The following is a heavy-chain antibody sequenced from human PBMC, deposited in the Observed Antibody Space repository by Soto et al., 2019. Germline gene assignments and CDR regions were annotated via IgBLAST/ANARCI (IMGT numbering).Heavy chain of an antibody. CDR2: IKQDGSEK. CDR1: GFTFSNYW. J-gene: IGHJ4*02. CDR3: AADPRPQLVPIDY. V-gene: IGHV3-7*01. Sequence: EVQLVESGGGLVQPGGSLRLSCAASGFTFSNYWMTWVRQAPGKGLEWVANIKQDGSEKYYVDSVKGRFTISRDNAKNSLYLQMKCLRAEDTAVYYCAADPRPQLVPIDYWGQGTLVTVSS. D-gene: IGHD6-6*01.